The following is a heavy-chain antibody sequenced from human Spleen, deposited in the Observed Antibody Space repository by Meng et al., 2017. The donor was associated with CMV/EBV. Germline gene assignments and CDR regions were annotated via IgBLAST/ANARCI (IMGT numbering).Heavy chain of an antibody. Sequence: YAMNWGRRATGKGLEWVSTISGSGRTTYYADYVKGRFTISRDNSKDTLYLQMNSLRAEDTAVYYCAKEGFSPQAKGGVASTYSFDYWGQGTLVTVSS. D-gene: IGHD3-16*01. J-gene: IGHJ4*02. CDR3: AKEGFSPQAKGGVASTYSFDY. CDR1: YA. V-gene: IGHV3-23*01. CDR2: ISGSGRTT.